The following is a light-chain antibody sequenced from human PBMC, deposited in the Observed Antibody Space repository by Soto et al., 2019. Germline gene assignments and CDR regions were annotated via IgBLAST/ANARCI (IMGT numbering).Light chain of an antibody. CDR3: QQYGSSPGT. CDR1: QSVSSSY. Sequence: EIVLTQSPGTLSLSPGERATLSCRASQSVSSSYLAWYQQKPGQAPRLLIYDASSRATGIPDRFSGSGSGTDFTLTISRLGPEDFAVYYCQQYGSSPGTFGQGTKVDIK. CDR2: DAS. V-gene: IGKV3-20*01. J-gene: IGKJ1*01.